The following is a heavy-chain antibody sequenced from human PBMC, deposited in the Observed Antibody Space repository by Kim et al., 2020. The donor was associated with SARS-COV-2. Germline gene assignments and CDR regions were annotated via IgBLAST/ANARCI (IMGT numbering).Heavy chain of an antibody. Sequence: YTGTAYYHPSLSSRVTISVDTAKNQFSLKLNSVTAADTAVYYCCTQGNSWIWGQGTLVAVSS. J-gene: IGHJ4*02. CDR2: YTGTA. V-gene: IGHV4-39*01. CDR3: CTQGNSWI. D-gene: IGHD6-13*01.